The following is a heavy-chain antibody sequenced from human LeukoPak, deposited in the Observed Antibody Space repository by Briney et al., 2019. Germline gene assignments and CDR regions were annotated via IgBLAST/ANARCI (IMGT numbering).Heavy chain of an antibody. Sequence: GGSLRLSCAASGFTFYDYGMTWVRQAPGKGLQWVSYISSSGSTIYYADSVKGRFTISRDNAKNSLYLQMNSLRAEDTAVYYCARENYGSGSLGDFDYWGQGTLVTVSS. V-gene: IGHV3-48*04. CDR1: GFTFYDYG. J-gene: IGHJ4*02. CDR2: ISSSGSTI. CDR3: ARENYGSGSLGDFDY. D-gene: IGHD3-10*01.